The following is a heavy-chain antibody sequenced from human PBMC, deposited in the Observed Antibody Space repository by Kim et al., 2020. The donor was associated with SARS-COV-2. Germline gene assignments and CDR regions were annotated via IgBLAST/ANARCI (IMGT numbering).Heavy chain of an antibody. CDR2: IYYSGST. J-gene: IGHJ6*02. D-gene: IGHD3-10*01. Sequence: SETPSLTCTVSGGSISSYYWSWIRQPPGKGLEWIGYIYYSGSTNYNPSLKSRVTISVDTSKNQFSLKLSSVTAADTAVYYCARLPLVTRHITMVRGWDYYYGMDVWGQGTTVTVSS. V-gene: IGHV4-59*01. CDR3: ARLPLVTRHITMVRGWDYYYGMDV. CDR1: GGSISSYY.